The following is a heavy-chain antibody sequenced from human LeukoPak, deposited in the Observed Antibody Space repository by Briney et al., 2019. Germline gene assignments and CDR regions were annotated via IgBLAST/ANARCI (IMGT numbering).Heavy chain of an antibody. CDR1: GFTFSDYY. J-gene: IGHJ4*02. CDR2: ISSSGSTI. Sequence: GGSLRLSCAASGFTFSDYYMSWIRQAPGKGLEWVSYISSSGSTIYYADSVKGRFTISRDNAKNPLYLQMNSLRAEDTAVYYCARDYPKVAFFDYWGQGTLVTVSS. CDR3: ARDYPKVAFFDY. D-gene: IGHD5-12*01. V-gene: IGHV3-11*01.